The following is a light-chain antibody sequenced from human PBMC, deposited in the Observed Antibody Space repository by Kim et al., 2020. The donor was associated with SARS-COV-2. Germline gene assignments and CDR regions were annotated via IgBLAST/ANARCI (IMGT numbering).Light chain of an antibody. CDR2: GKN. J-gene: IGLJ2*01. CDR3: NSRDSNDNVV. V-gene: IGLV3-19*01. CDR1: SLRSYY. Sequence: VALGQTVRITCQGDSLRSYYATWYQHKPGQAPILVIYGKNNRPSGIPDRFSGSSSENTASLTITGTQAGDEANYYCNSRDSNDNVVFGGGTQLTVL.